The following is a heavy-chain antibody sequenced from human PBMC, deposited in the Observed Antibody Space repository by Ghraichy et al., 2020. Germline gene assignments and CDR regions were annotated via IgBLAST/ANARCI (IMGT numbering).Heavy chain of an antibody. CDR3: ARRGRWAGLYYFDY. CDR1: GGSFSGYY. D-gene: IGHD6-19*01. V-gene: IGHV4-34*01. CDR2: INHSGST. Sequence: SETLSLTCAVYGGSFSGYYWSWIRQPPGKGLEWIGEINHSGSTNYNPSLKSRVTISVDTSKNQFSLKLSSVTAADTAVYYCARRGRWAGLYYFDYWGQGTLVTVSS. J-gene: IGHJ4*02.